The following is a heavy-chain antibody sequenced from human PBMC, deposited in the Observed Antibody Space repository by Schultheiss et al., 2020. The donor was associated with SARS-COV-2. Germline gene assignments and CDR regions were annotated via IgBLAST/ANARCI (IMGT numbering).Heavy chain of an antibody. J-gene: IGHJ4*02. CDR1: GFTFSDYY. D-gene: IGHD3-22*01. CDR2: ISRGGATI. V-gene: IGHV3-11*04. Sequence: GESLKISCVASGFTFSDYYINWVRQAPGKGLEWVSFISRGGATIYYADSVKGRFTISRDNAKNSVYLQMNSLRDEDTAVYYCARDRMYYYDSSGVDYWGQGTLVTVSS. CDR3: ARDRMYYYDSSGVDY.